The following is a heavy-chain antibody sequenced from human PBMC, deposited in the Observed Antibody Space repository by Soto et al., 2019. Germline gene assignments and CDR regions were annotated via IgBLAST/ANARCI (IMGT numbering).Heavy chain of an antibody. Sequence: QVQLVQSGAEVKKPGASVKVSCKASGYTLITYGISWVRQAPGQGLEWMGWVNTYNGATNSAQKVQGRVTMTADTSTTTGYMELRSLRSDDTAVYYCARYCSGGSCHRGVPDYWGQGTLVTVSS. CDR2: VNTYNGAT. J-gene: IGHJ4*02. V-gene: IGHV1-18*01. D-gene: IGHD2-15*01. CDR3: ARYCSGGSCHRGVPDY. CDR1: GYTLITYG.